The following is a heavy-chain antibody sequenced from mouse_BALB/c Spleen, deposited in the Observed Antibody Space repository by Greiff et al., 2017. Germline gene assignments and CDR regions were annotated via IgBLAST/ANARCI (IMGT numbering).Heavy chain of an antibody. CDR2: ISYSGST. J-gene: IGHJ1*01. Sequence: VQLKESGPGLVKPSQSLSLTCTVTGYSITSYYAWNWIRQFPGNKLEWMGYISYSGSTSYNPSLKSRITITRDTSTNQFFLQLNSVTTEDTATYYWARWEYLYWYFDVWGAGTTVTVSS. D-gene: IGHD5-1*01. CDR1: GYSITSYYA. V-gene: IGHV3-2*02. CDR3: ARWEYLYWYFDV.